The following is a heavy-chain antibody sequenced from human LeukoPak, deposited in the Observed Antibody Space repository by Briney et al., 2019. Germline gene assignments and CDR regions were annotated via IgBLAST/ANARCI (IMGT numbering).Heavy chain of an antibody. V-gene: IGHV3-53*01. CDR2: IYSGGST. CDR1: GFTVSGNY. Sequence: PGGSLRLSCAASGFTVSGNYMSWVRQAPGKGLEWVSLIYSGGSTYYADSVKGRFTISRDNSKNTLYLQMNSLSADDTAVYYCARGRFSSGWHFDYWGQGTLVSVSS. J-gene: IGHJ4*02. CDR3: ARGRFSSGWHFDY. D-gene: IGHD6-19*01.